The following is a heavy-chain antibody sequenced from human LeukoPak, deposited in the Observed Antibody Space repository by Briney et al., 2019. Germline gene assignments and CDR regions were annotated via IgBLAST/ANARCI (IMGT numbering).Heavy chain of an antibody. Sequence: ASVKVSCKASGYTFTSYGISWVRQAPGQGLEWMGWISAYNGNTNYAQKLQGRVTMTRDTSISTAYMELSSLRSDDTAVYYCARSNIATRRGGNWFDPWGQGTLVTVSS. CDR3: ARSNIATRRGGNWFDP. CDR2: ISAYNGNT. V-gene: IGHV1-18*01. D-gene: IGHD6-6*01. J-gene: IGHJ5*02. CDR1: GYTFTSYG.